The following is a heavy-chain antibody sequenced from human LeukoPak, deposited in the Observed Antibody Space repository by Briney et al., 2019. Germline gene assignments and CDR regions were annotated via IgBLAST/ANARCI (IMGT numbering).Heavy chain of an antibody. J-gene: IGHJ4*02. D-gene: IGHD3-10*01. CDR2: ISGSGGST. CDR3: AKDPPRYGSGIVLPENDY. CDR1: GFTFSSYA. V-gene: IGHV3-23*01. Sequence: PGGSLRLSCAASGFTFSSYAMSWVRQAPGKGLEWVSAISGSGGSTYYADSVKGRFTISRDNSKNTLYLQMNSLRAEDTAVYYCAKDPPRYGSGIVLPENDYWGQGTLVTVSS.